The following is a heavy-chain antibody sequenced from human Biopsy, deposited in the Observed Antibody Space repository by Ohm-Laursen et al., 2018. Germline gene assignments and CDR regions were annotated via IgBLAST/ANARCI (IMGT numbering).Heavy chain of an antibody. CDR2: IVPIFATA. V-gene: IGHV1-69*06. CDR1: GSSFSTYT. CDR3: ASDDSRNEKNVFDI. J-gene: IGHJ3*02. D-gene: IGHD3-22*01. Sequence: SSVKVSCKASGSSFSTYTISWVRQAPGQGLEWMGGIVPIFATANYAQRFQGRVTITADKSANTVYMELTSLTSEDTAVYYCASDDSRNEKNVFDIWGQGTMVTASS.